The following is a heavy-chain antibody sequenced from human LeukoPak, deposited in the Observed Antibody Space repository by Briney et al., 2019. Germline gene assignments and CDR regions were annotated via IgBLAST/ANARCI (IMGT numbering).Heavy chain of an antibody. CDR1: GFTFSRYA. J-gene: IGHJ4*02. V-gene: IGHV3-64D*09. D-gene: IGHD1-26*01. Sequence: GGSLRLSCSVSGFTFSRYAMHWVRQAPGKGLEYVSGINDNGGRTHYGDSVKGRFSISRDNSKNTLHLQMSTLRAEDTALYYCVKDVGGSYAFDYWGQGILVTVGS. CDR3: VKDVGGSYAFDY. CDR2: INDNGGRT.